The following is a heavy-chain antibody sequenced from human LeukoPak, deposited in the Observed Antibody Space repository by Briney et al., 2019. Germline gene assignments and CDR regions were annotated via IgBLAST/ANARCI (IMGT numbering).Heavy chain of an antibody. CDR1: GYTFSTYG. J-gene: IGHJ4*02. D-gene: IGHD3-22*01. CDR2: ISAYNGNT. V-gene: IGHV1-18*01. CDR3: ARDRGNYDSSDPLDY. Sequence: ASVKVSCKTSGYTFSTYGISWVRQAPGQGLEWMGWISAYNGNTNYAQKLQGRVTMTTDASTSTAYMELRSLRSDDTAVYYCARDRGNYDSSDPLDYWGQGTLVTVSS.